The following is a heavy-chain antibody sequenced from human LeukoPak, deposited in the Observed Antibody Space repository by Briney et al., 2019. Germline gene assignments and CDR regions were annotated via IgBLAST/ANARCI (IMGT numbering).Heavy chain of an antibody. D-gene: IGHD6-19*01. CDR3: ARLAVAGPISPLDP. CDR2: TYPGDSDT. CDR1: GYSFTNYW. Sequence: GESLKISCKGSGYSFTNYWIAWVRQMPGRGLEWMGITYPGDSDTRYSPSFQGQVTISADKSISTAYLLWSSLKASDTAMYFCARLAVAGPISPLDPWGQGTLVTVSS. J-gene: IGHJ5*02. V-gene: IGHV5-51*01.